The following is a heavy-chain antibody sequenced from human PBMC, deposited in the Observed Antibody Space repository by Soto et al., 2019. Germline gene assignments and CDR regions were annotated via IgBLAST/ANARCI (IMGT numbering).Heavy chain of an antibody. D-gene: IGHD3-9*01. CDR2: IYYSGST. CDR1: GGSISSGGYY. Sequence: QVQLQESGPGLVKPSQTLSLTCTVSGGSISSGGYYWSWIRQHPGKGLEWIGYIYYSGSTYYNPSLKRRVTISVDTSKNQFALKLSSVTAADTAVYYCARANREENYDILTGYYWVGYWGQGTLVTVSS. V-gene: IGHV4-31*03. CDR3: ARANREENYDILTGYYWVGY. J-gene: IGHJ4*02.